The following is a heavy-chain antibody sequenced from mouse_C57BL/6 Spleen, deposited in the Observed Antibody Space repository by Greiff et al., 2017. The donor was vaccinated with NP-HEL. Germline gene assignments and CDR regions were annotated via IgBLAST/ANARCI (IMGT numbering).Heavy chain of an antibody. CDR2: IDPNSGGT. CDR3: ARSTMVTTAYYYAMDY. V-gene: IGHV1-72*01. CDR1: GYTFTSYW. J-gene: IGHJ4*01. D-gene: IGHD2-2*01. Sequence: QVQLQQPGAELVKPGASVKLSCKASGYTFTSYWMHWVKQRPGRGLEWIGRIDPNSGGTKYNEKFKSKATLTVDKPSSTAYMQLSSLTSEDSAVYDCARSTMVTTAYYYAMDYWGQGTSVTVSS.